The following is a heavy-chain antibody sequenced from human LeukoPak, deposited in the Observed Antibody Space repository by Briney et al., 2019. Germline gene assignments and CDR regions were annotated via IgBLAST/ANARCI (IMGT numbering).Heavy chain of an antibody. CDR2: IIPIFGTA. J-gene: IGHJ6*03. Sequence: SVKVSCKASGYTFTSYYMHWVRQAPGQGLEWMGGIIPIFGTANYAQKFQGRVTITADKSTSTAYMELSSLRSEDTAVYYCARPNYDFWSGYNAYYYYYYMDVWGKGTTVTVSS. D-gene: IGHD3-3*01. CDR3: ARPNYDFWSGYNAYYYYYYMDV. CDR1: GYTFTSYY. V-gene: IGHV1-69*06.